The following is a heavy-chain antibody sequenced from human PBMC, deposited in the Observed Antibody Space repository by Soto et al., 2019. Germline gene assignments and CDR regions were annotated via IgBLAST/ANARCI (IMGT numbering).Heavy chain of an antibody. J-gene: IGHJ6*02. CDR1: GFTVSSNY. Sequence: GGSLRLSCAASGFTVSSNYMSWIRQAPGKGLEWVSVIYSGGSTYYADSVKGRFTISRDNSKNTLYLQMNSLRAEDTAVYYCARDTYYYGMDVWGQGTTVTVSS. V-gene: IGHV3-53*01. CDR3: ARDTYYYGMDV. CDR2: IYSGGST.